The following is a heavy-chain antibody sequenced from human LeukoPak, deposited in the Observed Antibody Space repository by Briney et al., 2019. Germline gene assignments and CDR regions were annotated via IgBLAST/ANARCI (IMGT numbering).Heavy chain of an antibody. D-gene: IGHD6-6*01. Sequence: GESLKISCKGSGYSFSTYWIAWVRQMPGKGLEWMGIIYPYDSDTRYSPSFQGQVTISADKSISTAYLQWSSLRASDTAMYYCARQLRESITANWLDPWGQGTKVTVYS. CDR1: GYSFSTYW. J-gene: IGHJ5*02. CDR3: ARQLRESITANWLDP. V-gene: IGHV5-51*01. CDR2: IYPYDSDT.